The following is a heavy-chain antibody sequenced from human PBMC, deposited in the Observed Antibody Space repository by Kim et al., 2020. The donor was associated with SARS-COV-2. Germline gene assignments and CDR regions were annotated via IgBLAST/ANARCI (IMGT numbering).Heavy chain of an antibody. CDR2: ISAYNGNT. D-gene: IGHD2-21*02. V-gene: IGHV1-18*04. CDR3: ARDLFGGDATDWFDP. Sequence: ASVKVSCKASGYTFTSYGISWVRQAPGQGLEWMGWISAYNGNTNYAQKLQGRVTMTTDTSTSTAYMELRGLRSDDTDVYYCARDLFGGDATDWFDPWSQGTLVTVSS. J-gene: IGHJ5*02. CDR1: GYTFTSYG.